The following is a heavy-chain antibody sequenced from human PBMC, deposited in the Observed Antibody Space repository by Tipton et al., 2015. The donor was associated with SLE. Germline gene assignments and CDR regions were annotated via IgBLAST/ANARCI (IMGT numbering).Heavy chain of an antibody. D-gene: IGHD3-3*01. Sequence: TLSLTCTVSGGSVSSGSYYWSWIRQPPGKGLEWIGYIYYSGSTNYNPSLKSRVTMSVDTSKNQFSLRLSSVTAADTAVYYCASSQRGGYYTTYDYWGQGTLVTVSS. CDR3: ASSQRGGYYTTYDY. V-gene: IGHV4-61*01. J-gene: IGHJ4*02. CDR1: GGSVSSGSYY. CDR2: IYYSGST.